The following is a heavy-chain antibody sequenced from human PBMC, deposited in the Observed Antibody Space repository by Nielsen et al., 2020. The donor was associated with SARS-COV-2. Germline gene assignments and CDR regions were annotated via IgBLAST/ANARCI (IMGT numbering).Heavy chain of an antibody. Sequence: GESLKISCAASGFTFSSYAMHWVRQAPGKGLEWVAVISYDGSNKYYADSVKGRFTISRDNSKNTLYLQMYSLRAEDTAVYYCARDKGGYSYGHHDYWGQGTLVTVSS. CDR1: GFTFSSYA. V-gene: IGHV3-30*04. CDR3: ARDKGGYSYGHHDY. J-gene: IGHJ4*02. CDR2: ISYDGSNK. D-gene: IGHD5-18*01.